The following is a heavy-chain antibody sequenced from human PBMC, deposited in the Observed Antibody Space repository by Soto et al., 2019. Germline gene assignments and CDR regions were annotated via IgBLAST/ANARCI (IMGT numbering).Heavy chain of an antibody. CDR1: GFTFNNYG. Sequence: QLLESGGGLVQPGGSLRLSCAASGFTFNNYGMSWVRQAPGQGLEWIGAITGAGGSTYHADSVKGRFSISRDNSKKTVYLQLDSLRVEDTAVYSCAKGDCDSFGNYANSGMDVWGQGTTVTVSS. D-gene: IGHD1-7*01. J-gene: IGHJ6*02. CDR3: AKGDCDSFGNYANSGMDV. V-gene: IGHV3-23*01. CDR2: ITGAGGST.